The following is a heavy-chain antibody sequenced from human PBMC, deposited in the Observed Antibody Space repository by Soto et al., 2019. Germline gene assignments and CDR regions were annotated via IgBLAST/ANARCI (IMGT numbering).Heavy chain of an antibody. V-gene: IGHV3-30*18. D-gene: IGHD3-16*01. Sequence: PWGSLRLSCAASGFTFSSYGMHWVRQAPGKGLEWVAVISYDGSNKYYADSVKGRFTISRDNSKNTLYLQMNSLRAEDTAVYYCAKDWGGMGYYYGMDVWGQGTTVTVSS. CDR1: GFTFSSYG. CDR3: AKDWGGMGYYYGMDV. CDR2: ISYDGSNK. J-gene: IGHJ6*02.